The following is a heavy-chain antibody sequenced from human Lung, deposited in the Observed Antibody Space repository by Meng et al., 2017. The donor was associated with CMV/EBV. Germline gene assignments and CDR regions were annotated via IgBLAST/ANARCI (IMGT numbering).Heavy chain of an antibody. V-gene: IGHV3-23*01. J-gene: IGHJ4*02. CDR2: IGPSGGNT. CDR3: AIAGYSSSWDVFDY. D-gene: IGHD6-13*01. Sequence: SCAASGFTFSSYVMTWVRQAPGKGLEWVSGIGPSGGNTYYADSVKGRFTISRDNSRNTLYLQMNGLRAEDTAVYYCAIAGYSSSWDVFDYWGQGNXVTVSS. CDR1: GFTFSSYV.